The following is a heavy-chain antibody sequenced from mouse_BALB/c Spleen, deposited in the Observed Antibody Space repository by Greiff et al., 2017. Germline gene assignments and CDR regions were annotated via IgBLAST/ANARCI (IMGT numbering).Heavy chain of an antibody. J-gene: IGHJ4*01. D-gene: IGHD2-1*01. CDR2: ISYSGNT. Sequence: EVHLVESGPGLVKPSQSLSLTCTVSGYSITSDYVWNWIRQSPGNQLEWMDYISYSGNTSYNPSLKSRISITRDTAKNQFFLQLNSVTTEDTATYYCARGGNYDAMDYWGQGTSVTVSS. CDR1: GYSITSDYV. V-gene: IGHV3-2*02. CDR3: ARGGNYDAMDY.